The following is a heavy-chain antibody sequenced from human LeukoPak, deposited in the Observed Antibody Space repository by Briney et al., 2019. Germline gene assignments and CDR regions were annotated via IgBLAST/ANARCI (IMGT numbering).Heavy chain of an antibody. CDR2: INEDGSEK. D-gene: IGHD3-10*01. CDR1: GFIFRNYW. CDR3: LSGSGH. J-gene: IGHJ4*02. Sequence: GGSLRLSCAAAGFIFRNYWMGWVRQAPGKGLEWVANINEDGSEKYYEDSVKGRFIISRDNAKNSLYLQMNILRAEDTAVFYCLSGSGHCGQGPLVTVSS. V-gene: IGHV3-7*01.